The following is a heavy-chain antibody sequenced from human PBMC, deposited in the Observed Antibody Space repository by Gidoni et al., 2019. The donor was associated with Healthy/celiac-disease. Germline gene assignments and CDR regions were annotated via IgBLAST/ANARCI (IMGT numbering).Heavy chain of an antibody. V-gene: IGHV4-59*01. CDR3: ARECYDDYSNYNWFDP. J-gene: IGHJ5*02. CDR2: IYYSGST. D-gene: IGHD4-4*01. CDR1: GGSISSYY. Sequence: QVQLQESGPGLVKPSETLSLTCTVSGGSISSYYWSWIRQPPGKGLEWIGYIYYSGSTNYNPSLKSRVTISVDTSKNQFSLKLSSVTAADTAVYYCARECYDDYSNYNWFDPWGQGTLVTVSS.